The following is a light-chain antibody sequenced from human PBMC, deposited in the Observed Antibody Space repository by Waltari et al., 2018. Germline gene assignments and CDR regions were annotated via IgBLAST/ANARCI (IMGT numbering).Light chain of an antibody. J-gene: IGLJ3*02. V-gene: IGLV5-45*02. CDR3: MIWYSSAWV. Sequence: QAVLTQPSSLSASPGASASLTCTLRSGINVGTYRIYWYQQKPGSPPQYLLRYKSDPDKQQGSGVPSLFSGSKDASANAGILLISGLQSEDEADYYCMIWYSSAWVFGGGTKLTVL. CDR2: YKSDPDK. CDR1: SGINVGTYR.